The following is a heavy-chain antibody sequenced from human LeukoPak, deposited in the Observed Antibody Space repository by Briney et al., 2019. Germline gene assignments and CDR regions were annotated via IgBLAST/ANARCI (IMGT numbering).Heavy chain of an antibody. D-gene: IGHD6-6*01. CDR3: ARGPNSNWSGLDF. Sequence: GGSLRLSCTASGFPFSGHCMHWARQLPGKGLVWVSRISPTGSTTSYADSVKGRFTVSRDNAKNTLYLQVNNLRAEDTAVYYCARGPNSNWSGLDFWGQGTLLTVSS. CDR1: GFPFSGHC. CDR2: ISPTGSTT. V-gene: IGHV3-74*01. J-gene: IGHJ4*02.